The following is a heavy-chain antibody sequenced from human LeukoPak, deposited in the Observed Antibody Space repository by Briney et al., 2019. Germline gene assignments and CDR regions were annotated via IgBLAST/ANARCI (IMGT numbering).Heavy chain of an antibody. D-gene: IGHD2-21*02. CDR3: AKDRLLNCRGDCYIFDY. CDR1: GFTFSSYV. CDR2: ISGSGDST. J-gene: IGHJ4*02. V-gene: IGHV3-23*01. Sequence: GGSLRLSCAASGFTFSSYVMNWVRQTPGKGLEWVSSISGSGDSTFYADSVKGRFSISRDNSKNTLYLQVNGLRTEDTAVYYCAKDRLLNCRGDCYIFDYWGQGTVVTVSS.